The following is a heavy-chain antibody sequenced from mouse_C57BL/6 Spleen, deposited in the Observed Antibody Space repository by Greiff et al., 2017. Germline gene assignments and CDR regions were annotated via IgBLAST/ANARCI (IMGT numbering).Heavy chain of an antibody. Sequence: VQLQQSGAELVMPGASVKLSCKASGYTFTSYWMHWVKQRPGQGLEWIGEIDPSDSYTNYNQKFKGKSTLTVDKSSSTAYMQLSSLTSEDSAVYYCARGNYGSSSYYFDYWGQGTTLTVSS. D-gene: IGHD1-1*01. CDR2: IDPSDSYT. V-gene: IGHV1-69*01. J-gene: IGHJ2*01. CDR1: GYTFTSYW. CDR3: ARGNYGSSSYYFDY.